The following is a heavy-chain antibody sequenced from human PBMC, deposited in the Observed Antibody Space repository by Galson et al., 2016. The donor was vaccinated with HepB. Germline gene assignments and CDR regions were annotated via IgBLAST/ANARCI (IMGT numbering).Heavy chain of an antibody. Sequence: SLRLSCAASGFTFSSCSMHWVRQAPGKGLEWVSLVSHDERNEYYADSVKGRFTISRDNSKNTLYLQMNSLKAEDTAVYYCARDHNVFRFLEWLLCFDYWGQGTLVTVSS. CDR3: ARDHNVFRFLEWLLCFDY. D-gene: IGHD3-3*01. CDR1: GFTFSSCS. J-gene: IGHJ4*02. V-gene: IGHV3-30*04. CDR2: VSHDERNE.